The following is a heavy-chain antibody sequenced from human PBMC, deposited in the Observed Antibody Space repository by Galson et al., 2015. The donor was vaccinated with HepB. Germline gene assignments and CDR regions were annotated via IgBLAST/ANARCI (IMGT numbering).Heavy chain of an antibody. CDR3: TREDWGSGFW. J-gene: IGHJ4*02. Sequence: CAISGDSVSSNSVAWNWIGQSPSRGLEWLGRTFYRSKWYTDYEVSVKSRIIINADMSKNQLSLQLSSVTPEDTAVYYCTREDWGSGFWWGQGTLVTVSS. CDR2: TFYRSKWYT. D-gene: IGHD7-27*01. CDR1: GDSVSSNSVA. V-gene: IGHV6-1*01.